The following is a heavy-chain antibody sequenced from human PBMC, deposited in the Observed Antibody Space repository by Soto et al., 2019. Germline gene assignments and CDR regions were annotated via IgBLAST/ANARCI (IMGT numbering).Heavy chain of an antibody. Sequence: GGSLRLSCAASGFTFSDYYIHWIRRAPGKGLEWVSSITNTGGSTYFAASVKGRFTISRDNSKNTLYLQMNSLRAEDTAVYYCAKSRVGSAYNSLDYWGQGTLVTVSS. CDR1: GFTFSDYY. D-gene: IGHD2-15*01. V-gene: IGHV3-23*01. CDR2: ITNTGGST. J-gene: IGHJ4*02. CDR3: AKSRVGSAYNSLDY.